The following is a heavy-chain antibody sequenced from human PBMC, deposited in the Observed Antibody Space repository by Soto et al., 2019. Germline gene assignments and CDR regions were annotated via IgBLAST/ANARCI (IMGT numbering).Heavy chain of an antibody. J-gene: IGHJ4*02. D-gene: IGHD2-15*01. CDR1: GFTFSRYG. CDR3: AKDRNIVVVVAPLDY. V-gene: IGHV3-30*18. CDR2: ISYDGSNK. Sequence: GGSLRLSCAASGFTFSRYGMHWVRQAPGKGLEWVAVISYDGSNKNYADSVKGRFTISRDNSKNTLYLQMNSLRAEDTAVYYCAKDRNIVVVVAPLDYWGQGTLVTVSS.